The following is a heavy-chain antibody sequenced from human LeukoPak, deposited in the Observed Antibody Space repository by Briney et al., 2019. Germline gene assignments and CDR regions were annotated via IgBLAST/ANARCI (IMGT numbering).Heavy chain of an antibody. D-gene: IGHD2-2*01. V-gene: IGHV4-61*01. CDR1: GGSVSSGSYY. CDR2: IHNSGST. Sequence: PSETLSLTCTVSGGSVSSGSYYWSWIRQPLGKGLEWIGFIHNSGSTKYNPSLMSRVTISVDTSKNQFSLKLSSVTAAETAVYYCARGGASSIPFDPWGQGTLVTVSS. CDR3: ARGGASSIPFDP. J-gene: IGHJ5*02.